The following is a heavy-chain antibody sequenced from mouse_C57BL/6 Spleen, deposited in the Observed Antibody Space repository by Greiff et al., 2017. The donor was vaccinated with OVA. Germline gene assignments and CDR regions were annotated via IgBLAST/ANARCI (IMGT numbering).Heavy chain of an antibody. J-gene: IGHJ2*01. V-gene: IGHV1-69*01. CDR1: GYTFTSYW. CDR2: IDPSDSYT. D-gene: IGHD1-1*01. CDR3: ARSYYGSSNFDY. Sequence: QVQLQQPGAELVMPGASVKLSCKASGYTFTSYWMHWVKQRPGQGLEWIGEIDPSDSYTNYNQKFKGKSTVTVDKSSSTSYMQLSILTSEDSAVYYCARSYYGSSNFDYWGQGTTLTVSS.